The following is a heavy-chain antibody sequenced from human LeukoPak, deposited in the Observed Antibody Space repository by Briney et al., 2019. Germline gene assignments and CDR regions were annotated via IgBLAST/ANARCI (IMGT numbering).Heavy chain of an antibody. Sequence: ASVTVSCKASGYTFTSYYMHWVRQAPGQGLEWMGIINPSGGSTNYAQKFQGRVTITADESTSTAYMELSSLRSEDTAVYYCARDFEDSSGWYRDYYGMDVWGQGTTVTVSS. V-gene: IGHV1-46*01. D-gene: IGHD6-19*01. CDR1: GYTFTSYY. CDR2: INPSGGST. CDR3: ARDFEDSSGWYRDYYGMDV. J-gene: IGHJ6*02.